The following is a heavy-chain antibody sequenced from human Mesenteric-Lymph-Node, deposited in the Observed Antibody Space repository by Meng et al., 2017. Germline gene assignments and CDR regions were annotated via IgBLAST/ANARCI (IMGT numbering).Heavy chain of an antibody. CDR2: IKPNSGGT. Sequence: ASVKVSCKASGYTFSDYNMHWVRQAPGQGLEWMGWIKPNSGGTKYAEKFQGRVTMTRDNSISTGYMEVSDLRSDDTAIYYCARDLNVSNYNYYFAYWGQGTLVTVSS. CDR1: GYTFSDYN. V-gene: IGHV1-2*02. J-gene: IGHJ4*02. D-gene: IGHD5-24*01. CDR3: ARDLNVSNYNYYFAY.